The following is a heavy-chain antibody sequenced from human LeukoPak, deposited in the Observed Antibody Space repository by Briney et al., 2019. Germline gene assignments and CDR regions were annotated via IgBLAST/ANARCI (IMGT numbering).Heavy chain of an antibody. J-gene: IGHJ3*02. CDR2: IYYNGNT. D-gene: IGHD3-22*01. V-gene: IGHV4-59*01. CDR1: GVSISSSY. Sequence: PSGTLSLTCTVSGVSISSSYWSWIRQPPGKRLEWIGYIYYNGNTNSNPSLKSRVTISADTSKNQFSLKLSSVTAADTAVYYCVRGNYDNRGYSNAFDIWGQGAMVAVPS. CDR3: VRGNYDNRGYSNAFDI.